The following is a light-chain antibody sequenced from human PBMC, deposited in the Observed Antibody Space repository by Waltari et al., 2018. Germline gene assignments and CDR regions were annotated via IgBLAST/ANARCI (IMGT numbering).Light chain of an antibody. J-gene: IGKJ2*01. CDR3: QQYNSFYT. CDR1: QSISSW. V-gene: IGKV1-5*03. CDR2: KAS. Sequence: DIQMTQSPSTLSASVGDRVTITCRASQSISSWLAWYQQKPGKVPKLLIYKASSLESGVPSRFSGSGSGTEFTLTISSLQPDDFATDYCQQYNSFYTFGQGTKLEIK.